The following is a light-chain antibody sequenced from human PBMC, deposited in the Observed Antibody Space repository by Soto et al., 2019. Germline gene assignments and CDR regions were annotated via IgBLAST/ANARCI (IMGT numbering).Light chain of an antibody. Sequence: DIVMTQSPLSLSVTPGEPASISCRSSQSLLHSSGYTYLHWFLQRPGQSPQLLIYLAFNRASGVPDWLTGSGSGTVFKLKISRVEAEDVGVYYCMQALQSVFSFGPGTRVDFK. J-gene: IGKJ3*01. CDR2: LAF. CDR3: MQALQSVFS. CDR1: QSLLHSSGYTY. V-gene: IGKV2-28*01.